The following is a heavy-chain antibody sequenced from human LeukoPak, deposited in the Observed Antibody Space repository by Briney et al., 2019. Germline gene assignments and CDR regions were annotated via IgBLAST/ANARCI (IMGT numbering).Heavy chain of an antibody. CDR1: GYTFTSYY. D-gene: IGHD3-16*01. CDR2: INPSGGST. CDR3: ARAAVYGGPWYYGMDV. J-gene: IGHJ6*02. V-gene: IGHV1-46*01. Sequence: ASVKVSCKASGYTFTSYYMHWVRQAPGQGLEWIGIINPSGGSTSYAQKFQGRVTMTRDTSTSTVYMELSSLRSEDTAVYYCARAAVYGGPWYYGMDVWGQGTTVTVSS.